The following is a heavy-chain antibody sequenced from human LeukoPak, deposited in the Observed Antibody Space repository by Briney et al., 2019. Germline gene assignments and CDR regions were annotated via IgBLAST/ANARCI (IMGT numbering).Heavy chain of an antibody. J-gene: IGHJ4*02. CDR2: IWYDGSYK. CDR3: ARDLYYYDSSGSKDLDY. Sequence: GRSLRLSCAASGFTFSSYGMHWVRQAPGKGLEWVAVIWYDGSYKYYADSVKGRFTIFRDNAKNSLYLQMNSLRAEDTAVYYCARDLYYYDSSGSKDLDYWGQGTLVTVSS. V-gene: IGHV3-33*01. D-gene: IGHD3-22*01. CDR1: GFTFSSYG.